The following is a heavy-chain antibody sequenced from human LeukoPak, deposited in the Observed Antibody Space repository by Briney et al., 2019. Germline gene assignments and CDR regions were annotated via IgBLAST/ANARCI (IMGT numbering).Heavy chain of an antibody. D-gene: IGHD6-13*01. V-gene: IGHV3-33*06. CDR1: GFTFSNYG. J-gene: IGHJ4*02. CDR2: IWYDGSYK. Sequence: PGGSLRLSCVASGFTFSNYGMHWGRQAPGKGLDWVAVIWYDGSYKYYADSVKGRFTISRENPKNTLYLQMNSLRAEDTGIYYCAKVVQYTASTGTGLDYWGQGTLVTVSS. CDR3: AKVVQYTASTGTGLDY.